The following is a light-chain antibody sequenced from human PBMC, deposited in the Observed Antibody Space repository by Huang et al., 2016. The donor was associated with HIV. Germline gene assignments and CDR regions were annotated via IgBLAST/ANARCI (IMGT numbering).Light chain of an antibody. J-gene: IGKJ4*01. V-gene: IGKV2-29*02. Sequence: NQTPLSLSVTPGQPASISCKSSQSLLHGDGKTYLYWYVQKAGHSPQLLMYAGANRFSGVPDRFSGSGSGTSFTLKISRVEAEDVGIYYCMQGIHLSSPFGGGTKIEI. CDR2: AGA. CDR1: QSLLHGDGKTY. CDR3: MQGIHLSSP.